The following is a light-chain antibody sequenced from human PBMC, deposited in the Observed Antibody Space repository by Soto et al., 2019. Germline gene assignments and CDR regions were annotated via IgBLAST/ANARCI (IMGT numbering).Light chain of an antibody. Sequence: DIQMTQSPSTLSASVGDRVSITCRASQAISWLAWYQQKPGKAPKPLIYRASTLESGVPSRFSGSGSGTEFTLTIRSLQPDDFATYYCQHYNSYSEAFGQGTKVDIK. CDR3: QHYNSYSEA. CDR2: RAS. V-gene: IGKV1-5*03. J-gene: IGKJ1*01. CDR1: QAISW.